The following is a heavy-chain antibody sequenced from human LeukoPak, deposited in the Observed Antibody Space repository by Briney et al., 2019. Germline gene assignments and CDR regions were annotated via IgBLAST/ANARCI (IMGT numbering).Heavy chain of an antibody. Sequence: SETLSLTCTVSGGSISSYYWSWIRQPPGKGLEWIGYIYYSGSTNYNPSLKSRVTISVDTSKNQFSLKLSSVTAADTAVYYCARGPPMSPQYYYYYYYMDVWGKGTTVTVSS. CDR1: GGSISSYY. V-gene: IGHV4-59*01. J-gene: IGHJ6*03. CDR2: IYYSGST. CDR3: ARGPPMSPQYYYYYYYMDV. D-gene: IGHD5-24*01.